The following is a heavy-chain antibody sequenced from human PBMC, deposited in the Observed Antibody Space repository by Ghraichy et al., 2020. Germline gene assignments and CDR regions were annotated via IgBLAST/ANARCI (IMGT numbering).Heavy chain of an antibody. D-gene: IGHD2-2*01. CDR2: IWYDGSKK. CDR3: ARDLGYCSSTSCWGWYFDL. Sequence: GESLNISCAASGFTFSSYGMHWVRQAPGKGLEWVAVIWYDGSKKYYADSVKGRFTISRDNSKNTLYLQMNSLRAEDTSVYYCARDLGYCSSTSCWGWYFDLWGRGTLVTVSS. V-gene: IGHV3-33*01. J-gene: IGHJ2*01. CDR1: GFTFSSYG.